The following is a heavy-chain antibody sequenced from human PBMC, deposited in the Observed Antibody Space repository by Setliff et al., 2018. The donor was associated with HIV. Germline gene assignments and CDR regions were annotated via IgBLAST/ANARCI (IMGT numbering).Heavy chain of an antibody. Sequence: SETLSLTCTVSGDSVSSRSYYWSWIRQPPGKGLEWIGYIYYSGSINYNPSLKSRVTISVDTSKNHFSLKLRSVTAADTAVYYCAQLGMVDDFDYWGQGTLVTVSS. CDR3: AQLGMVDDFDY. CDR1: GDSVSSRSYY. J-gene: IGHJ4*02. V-gene: IGHV4-61*03. CDR2: IYYSGSI. D-gene: IGHD1-1*01.